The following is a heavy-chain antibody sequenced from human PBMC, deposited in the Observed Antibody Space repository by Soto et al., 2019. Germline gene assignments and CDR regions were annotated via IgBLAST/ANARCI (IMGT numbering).Heavy chain of an antibody. V-gene: IGHV1-8*01. CDR2: MNPNSGNT. Sequence: QVQLVQSRAEVKKPGASVKVSCKASGDPFINYDIKWVRQATGQGLEWMGWMNPNSGNTGYARKFQGRVTMTRNTSISTAYMELSSLRSEDTAVYYCARGRNGMDVWGQGTTVTVSS. CDR1: GDPFINYD. J-gene: IGHJ6*02. CDR3: ARGRNGMDV.